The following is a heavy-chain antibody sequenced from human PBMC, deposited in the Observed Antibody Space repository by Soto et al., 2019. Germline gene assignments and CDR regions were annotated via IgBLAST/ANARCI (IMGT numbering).Heavy chain of an antibody. D-gene: IGHD3-10*01. CDR1: GGTFSSYA. CDR3: ARGLGYGSGSYYMFDY. CDR2: IIPIFGTA. V-gene: IGHV1-69*01. Sequence: QVQLVQSGAEVKKPGSSVKVSCKASGGTFSSYAISWVRQAPGQGLEWMGGIIPIFGTANYAQKFQGRVTITAVESTSTAYMEMSSLRSEDTAVYYCARGLGYGSGSYYMFDYWGQGTLVTVSS. J-gene: IGHJ4*02.